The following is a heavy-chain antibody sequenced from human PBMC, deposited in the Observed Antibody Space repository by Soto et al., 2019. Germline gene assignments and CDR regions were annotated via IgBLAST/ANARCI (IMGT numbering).Heavy chain of an antibody. J-gene: IGHJ4*02. CDR3: ALRSMAVVPEY. CDR1: GDSISSYY. CDR2: LYYGRSA. V-gene: IGHV4-59*01. D-gene: IGHD3-22*01. Sequence: QVQLQESGPGLVKPSETLSLTCAVSGDSISSYYCMWIRQPPGKGLESIGYLYYGRSANYNPSLKMRITLSLXTSTNQCSLTLSSMTAADTAVYYCALRSMAVVPEYWGQGTLVTVSS.